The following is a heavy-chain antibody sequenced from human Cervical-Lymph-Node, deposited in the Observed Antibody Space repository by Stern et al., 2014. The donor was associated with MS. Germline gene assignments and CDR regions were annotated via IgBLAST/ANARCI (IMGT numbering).Heavy chain of an antibody. Sequence: VQLVESGGEVKTPGSSVKVSCMASGGSFNNHAVSWVRQAPGQGLEWMGGIIPIFGAPDYAQKFQGRVTITADESTSTVYMEFSSLRSEDTAMYYCAKGRGSYWFFDLWGRGTLVIVSS. V-gene: IGHV1-69*01. CDR3: AKGRGSYWFFDL. D-gene: IGHD1-26*01. J-gene: IGHJ2*01. CDR1: GGSFNNHA. CDR2: IIPIFGAP.